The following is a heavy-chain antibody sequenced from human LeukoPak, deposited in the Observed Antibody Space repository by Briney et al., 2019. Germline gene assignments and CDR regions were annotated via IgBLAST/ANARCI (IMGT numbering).Heavy chain of an antibody. CDR3: ARDITPHILSTVGLGDY. V-gene: IGHV3-33*01. J-gene: IGHJ4*02. D-gene: IGHD5/OR15-5a*01. Sequence: GGSLRLSCAASGFTFSSYGMHWVRQAPGKRLEWVAVIWYDGSNKYYADSVKGRFTISRDNSKNTLYLQMNSLRAEDTAVYFCARDITPHILSTVGLGDYWGQGNLVTVSS. CDR1: GFTFSSYG. CDR2: IWYDGSNK.